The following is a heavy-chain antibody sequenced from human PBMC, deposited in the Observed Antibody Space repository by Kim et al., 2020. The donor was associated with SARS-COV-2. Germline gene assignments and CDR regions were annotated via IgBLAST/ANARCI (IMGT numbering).Heavy chain of an antibody. V-gene: IGHV1-69*13. CDR2: IIPIFGTA. CDR1: GGTFSSYA. J-gene: IGHJ4*02. CDR3: VVSSEQHQYYFDY. Sequence: SVKVSCKASGGTFSSYAISWVRQAPGQGLEWMGGIIPIFGTANYAQKFQGRVTITADESTSTAYMELSSLRSEDTAVYYCVVSSEQHQYYFDYWGQGTLVTVSS. D-gene: IGHD6-13*01.